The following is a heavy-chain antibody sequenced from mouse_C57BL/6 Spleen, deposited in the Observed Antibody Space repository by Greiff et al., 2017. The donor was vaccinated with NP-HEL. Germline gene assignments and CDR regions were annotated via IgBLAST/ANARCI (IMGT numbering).Heavy chain of an antibody. V-gene: IGHV5-4*01. CDR1: GFTFSSYA. CDR2: ISDGGSYT. Sequence: EVQLVESGGGLVKPGGSLKLSCAASGFTFSSYAMSWVRQTPEKRLEWVATISDGGSYTSYPDTVKGRFTISRDKAKNNLYLQMRHLKSEDTAMYYCARGGDWYFDGWGTGTTVTVSA. CDR3: ARGGDWYFDG. J-gene: IGHJ1*03.